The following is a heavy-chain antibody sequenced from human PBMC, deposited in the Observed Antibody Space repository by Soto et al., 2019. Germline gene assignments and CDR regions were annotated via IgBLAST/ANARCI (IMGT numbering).Heavy chain of an antibody. CDR3: ATVELGYSIDY. J-gene: IGHJ4*02. V-gene: IGHV1-69*02. CDR1: GGTFSSYT. D-gene: IGHD3-22*01. CDR2: IIPILGIA. Sequence: QVQLVQSGAEVKKPGSSVKVSCKASGGTFSSYTISWVRQAPGQGLEWMGRIIPILGIANYAQKFQGRVTITADKSTSTAYMELSSLRSEDTAVYYCATVELGYSIDYWGQGTLVTVSS.